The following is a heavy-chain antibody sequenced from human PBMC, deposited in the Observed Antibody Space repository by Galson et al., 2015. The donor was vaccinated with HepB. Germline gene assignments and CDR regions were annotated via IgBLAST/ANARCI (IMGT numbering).Heavy chain of an antibody. Sequence: SLRLSCAASGFIFNKYAMSWVRQAPGKGLEWVSTFGTSGGTYYAESVKGRFTISKDTSKNTLILLMNSLRAEDTAVYYCAKRIVGTSTGHYFDHWGQGTLLTVSS. CDR1: GFIFNKYA. J-gene: IGHJ4*02. D-gene: IGHD1-26*01. CDR3: AKRIVGTSTGHYFDH. V-gene: IGHV3-23*01. CDR2: FGTSGGT.